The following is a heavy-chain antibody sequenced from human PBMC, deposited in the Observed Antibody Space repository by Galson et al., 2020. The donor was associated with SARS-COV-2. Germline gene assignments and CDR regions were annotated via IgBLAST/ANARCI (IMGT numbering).Heavy chain of an antibody. V-gene: IGHV5-51*01. CDR3: TRPQGDRWWFDL. J-gene: IGHJ2*01. Sequence: GESLKISCEVSGYKFTDYWIGWVRQIPGKGLELMGFIYPGDSDTRYSPSFQGQVTISADKSINTAYLQWSSLKASDSAIYYCTRPQGDRWWFDLWGRGTLVTVSS. CDR2: IYPGDSDT. D-gene: IGHD3-10*01. CDR1: GYKFTDYW.